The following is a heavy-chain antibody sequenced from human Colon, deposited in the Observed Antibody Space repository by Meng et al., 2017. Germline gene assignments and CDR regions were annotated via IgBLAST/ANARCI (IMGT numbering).Heavy chain of an antibody. Sequence: QVKLQQWGAGLLKASETLSLTCAVCGGSCSGYYWSVIRQPPGKGLEWIGEINHSGSTNYNPSLKSRVTISVDTSKNQFSLKLSSVTAADTAVYYCARGRYSGYLPWGQGTLVTVSS. CDR1: GGSCSGYY. CDR2: INHSGST. V-gene: IGHV4-34*01. CDR3: ARGRYSGYLP. D-gene: IGHD5-12*01. J-gene: IGHJ5*02.